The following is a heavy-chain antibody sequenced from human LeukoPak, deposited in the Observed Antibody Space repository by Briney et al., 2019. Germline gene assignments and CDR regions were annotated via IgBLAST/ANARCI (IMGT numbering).Heavy chain of an antibody. J-gene: IGHJ5*01. V-gene: IGHV1-2*04. Sequence: GASVKVPCKASGYTSTDYYIHWVRQAPGQGLEWMGWINPNSGDTNYAQKFQGWVTMTRDMSISTAYMELSRLRSDDTAIYYCARATGTYWWFDSWGQGTLVTVSS. CDR3: ARATGTYWWFDS. CDR1: GYTSTDYY. CDR2: INPNSGDT. D-gene: IGHD1-26*01.